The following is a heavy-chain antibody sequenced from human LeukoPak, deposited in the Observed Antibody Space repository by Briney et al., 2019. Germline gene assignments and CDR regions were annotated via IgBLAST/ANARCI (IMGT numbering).Heavy chain of an antibody. J-gene: IGHJ4*02. CDR1: GGSFSGYY. D-gene: IGHD6-13*01. CDR3: ARDPSSWEFDF. V-gene: IGHV4-34*01. Sequence: SETLSLTCAVYGGSFSGYYWSWIRQPPGKGLEWIGEINHSGSTNYNPSLKSRVTISVDTSKNQFSLKLSSVTAADTAVYYCARDPSSWEFDFWGQGTLVTVSS. CDR2: INHSGST.